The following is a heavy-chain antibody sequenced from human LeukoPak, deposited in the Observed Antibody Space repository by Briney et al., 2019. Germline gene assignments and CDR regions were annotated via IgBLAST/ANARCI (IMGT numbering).Heavy chain of an antibody. V-gene: IGHV3-21*01. CDR1: GFTFNSYG. CDR3: ARSLAGYSYGQSDY. J-gene: IGHJ4*02. CDR2: ISSSSSYI. Sequence: GGSLRLSCAASGFTFNSYGMHWVRQAPGKGLEWVSSISSSSSYIYYADSVKGRFTISRDNAKNSLYLQMNSLRAEDTAVYYCARSLAGYSYGQSDYWGQGTLVTVSS. D-gene: IGHD5-18*01.